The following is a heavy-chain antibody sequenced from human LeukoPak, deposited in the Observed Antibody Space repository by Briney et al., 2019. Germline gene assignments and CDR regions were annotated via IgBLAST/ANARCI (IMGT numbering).Heavy chain of an antibody. CDR3: AKQYCSSTSC. CDR1: GFTFSDYY. J-gene: IGHJ4*02. Sequence: GSLRLSCAASGFTFSDYYMSWVRQAPGKGPEWVSAISGSGGSTYYADSVKGRFTISRDNSKNTLYLQMNSLRAEDTAVYYCAKQYCSSTSCWGQGTLVTVSS. CDR2: ISGSGGST. V-gene: IGHV3-23*01. D-gene: IGHD2-2*01.